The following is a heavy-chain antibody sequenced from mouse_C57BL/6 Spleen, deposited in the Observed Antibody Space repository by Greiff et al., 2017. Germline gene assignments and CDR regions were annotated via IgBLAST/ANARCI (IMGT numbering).Heavy chain of an antibody. CDR1: GYTFTSYW. J-gene: IGHJ1*03. V-gene: IGHV1-64*01. CDR3: ASGYYGSSYGYFDV. D-gene: IGHD1-1*01. CDR2: IHPNSGST. Sequence: QVHVKQSGAELVKPGASVKLSCKASGYTFTSYWMHWVKQRPGQGLEWIGMIHPNSGSTNYNEKFKSKATLTVDKSSSTAYMQLSSLTSEDSAVYYCASGYYGSSYGYFDVWGTGTTVTVSS.